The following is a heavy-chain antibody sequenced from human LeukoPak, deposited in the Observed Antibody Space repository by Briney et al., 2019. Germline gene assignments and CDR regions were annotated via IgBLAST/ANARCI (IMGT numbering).Heavy chain of an antibody. CDR2: ISGSGGST. V-gene: IGHV3-23*01. CDR1: GFTFSSYA. CDR3: AKGAPSMAYLEWGHVFDI. Sequence: PGGSLRLSCAASGFTFSSYAMSWVRQAPGKGLEWVSAISGSGGSTYYADSVKGRFTISRDNSKNTLYLQMNSLRAEDTAVYYCAKGAPSMAYLEWGHVFDIWGQGTMATVSS. D-gene: IGHD1-26*01. J-gene: IGHJ3*02.